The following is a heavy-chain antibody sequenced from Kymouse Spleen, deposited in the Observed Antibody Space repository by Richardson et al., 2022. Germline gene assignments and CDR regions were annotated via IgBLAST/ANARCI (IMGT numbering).Heavy chain of an antibody. CDR1: GGSFSGYY. CDR2: INHSGST. V-gene: IGHV4-34*01. CDR3: ARLGIAVAGTPFDY. J-gene: IGHJ4*02. D-gene: IGHD6-19*01. Sequence: QVQLQQWGAGLLKPSETLSLTCAVYGGSFSGYYWSWIRQPPGKGLEWIGEINHSGSTNYNPSLKSRVTISVDTSKNQFSLKLSSVTAADTAVYYCARLGIAVAGTPFDYWGQGTLVTVSS.